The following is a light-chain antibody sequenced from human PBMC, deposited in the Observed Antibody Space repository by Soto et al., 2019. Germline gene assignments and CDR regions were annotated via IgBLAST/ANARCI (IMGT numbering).Light chain of an antibody. Sequence: QSALTQPASVSGSPGQSITISCTGTSSDGGDYNDVSWYQQHPGKPPRLMIYEVTYRTSGVSNRFSGSKSGNSASLTISGRQAEDEADYYCSSYPTDPTVFGTGTKLTVL. V-gene: IGLV2-14*01. CDR2: EVT. J-gene: IGLJ1*01. CDR1: SSDGGDYND. CDR3: SSYPTDPTV.